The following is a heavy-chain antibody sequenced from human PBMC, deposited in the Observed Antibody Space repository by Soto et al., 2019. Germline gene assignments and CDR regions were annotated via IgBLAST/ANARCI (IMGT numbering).Heavy chain of an antibody. J-gene: IGHJ3*02. CDR2: IKEDGNEE. Sequence: EVQLVESGGGLVQPGGSLRLSCAASGFSISNYWMTWVRQAPGKGLEWVANIKEDGNEEYYVDSVKGRFTISRDNAKNSLYLQMNSLRAEDTAVYYCARDLTPEILPYYYDANEIWGQGTLVTVSS. V-gene: IGHV3-7*01. CDR1: GFSISNYW. D-gene: IGHD3-22*01. CDR3: ARDLTPEILPYYYDANEI.